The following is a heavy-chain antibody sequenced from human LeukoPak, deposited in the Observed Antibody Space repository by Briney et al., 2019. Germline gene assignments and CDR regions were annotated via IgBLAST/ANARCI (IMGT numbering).Heavy chain of an antibody. J-gene: IGHJ6*03. V-gene: IGHV3-74*01. CDR2: INSDGSDI. D-gene: IGHD6-13*01. CDR1: GFSLRDYW. CDR3: AKDRAAAARDYYYYYMDV. Sequence: GGSLRLSCAASGFSLRDYWMYWVRQAPGKGLVWLSRINSDGSDISYADSVKGRFTISRDNAKNTLYLQMNSLRAEDTAVYYCAKDRAAAARDYYYYYMDVWGKGTTVTVSS.